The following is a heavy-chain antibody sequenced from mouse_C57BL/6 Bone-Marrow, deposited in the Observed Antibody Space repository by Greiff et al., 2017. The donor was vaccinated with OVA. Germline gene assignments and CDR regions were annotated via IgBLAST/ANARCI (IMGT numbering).Heavy chain of an antibody. CDR1: GFTFTDYY. CDR2: IRNKANGYTT. Sequence: EVKVVESGGGLVQPGGSLSLSCAASGFTFTDYYMSWVRQPPGKALEWLGFIRNKANGYTTEYSASVKGRFTISRDNSQSILYLQINALRAEDSATYYCARFSAGWLYFDYWGQGTTLTVSS. V-gene: IGHV7-3*01. D-gene: IGHD2-3*01. CDR3: ARFSAGWLYFDY. J-gene: IGHJ2*01.